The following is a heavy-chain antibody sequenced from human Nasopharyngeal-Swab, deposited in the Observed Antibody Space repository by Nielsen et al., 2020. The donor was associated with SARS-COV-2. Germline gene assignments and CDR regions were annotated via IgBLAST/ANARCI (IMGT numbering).Heavy chain of an antibody. CDR3: ATPRGFSGYDYGY. D-gene: IGHD5-12*01. Sequence: GESLKISCAASGFTVSSNYMSWVRQAPGKGLEWVSDIYSGGSTYYADSVKGRFTISRDNSKNTLYLQMNSLRADDTAVYYCATPRGFSGYDYGYWGQGNLVTVSS. CDR2: IYSGGST. V-gene: IGHV3-66*04. CDR1: GFTVSSNY. J-gene: IGHJ4*02.